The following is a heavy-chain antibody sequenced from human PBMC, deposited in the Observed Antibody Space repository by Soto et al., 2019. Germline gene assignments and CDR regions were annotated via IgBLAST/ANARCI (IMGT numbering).Heavy chain of an antibody. V-gene: IGHV1-3*01. D-gene: IGHD6-13*01. Sequence: QVQLVQSGAEVKKPGASVKVSCKASGYTFTSYAMHWVRQAPGQRLEWMGWINAGNGNTKYSQKFQGRVTITRDTSASTAYMELSSLRSEDTAVYYCARDFSGTAAVNWFDPWGQGTLVTVSS. CDR1: GYTFTSYA. J-gene: IGHJ5*02. CDR2: INAGNGNT. CDR3: ARDFSGTAAVNWFDP.